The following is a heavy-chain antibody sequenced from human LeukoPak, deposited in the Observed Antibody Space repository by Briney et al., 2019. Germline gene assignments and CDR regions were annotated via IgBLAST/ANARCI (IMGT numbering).Heavy chain of an antibody. D-gene: IGHD3-10*01. V-gene: IGHV3-48*04. J-gene: IGHJ4*02. CDR2: ISSSSSTI. CDR3: AKDRAMGGPSFGVYYFDY. Sequence: GRSLRLSCAASGFTFSSYGMHWVRQAPGKGLEWVSYISSSSSTIYYADSVKGRFTISRDNAKNSLYLQMNSLRAEDTAVYYCAKDRAMGGPSFGVYYFDYWGQGTVVTVSS. CDR1: GFTFSSYG.